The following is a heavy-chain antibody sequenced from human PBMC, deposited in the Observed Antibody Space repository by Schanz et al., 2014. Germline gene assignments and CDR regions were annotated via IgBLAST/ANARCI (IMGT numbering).Heavy chain of an antibody. CDR1: GYTFTSYY. J-gene: IGHJ4*02. D-gene: IGHD6-13*01. Sequence: QVQLVQSGAEVKKPGASVKVSCKASGYTFTSYYIHWVRQAPGQGLEWMGIINPSGGSTSYAQKFQGRVTMTRDTSTSTVYMELSILRSEDTAVYYCARDGEAAAGCDYWGQGTLXTVSS. CDR2: INPSGGST. V-gene: IGHV1-46*03. CDR3: ARDGEAAAGCDY.